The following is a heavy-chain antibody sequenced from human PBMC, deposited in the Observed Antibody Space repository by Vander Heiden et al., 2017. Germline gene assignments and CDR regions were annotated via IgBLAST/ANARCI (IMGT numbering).Heavy chain of an antibody. J-gene: IGHJ6*02. CDR2: ISYDGSNK. V-gene: IGHV3-30-3*01. D-gene: IGHD6-13*01. Sequence: QVQLVESGGGVVQPGRSLRLSCAASGFPFSSYAMHWVRQAPGKGLEWVAVISYDGSNKYYADSVKGRFTISRDNSKNTLYLQMNSLRAEDTAVYYCARELMGSSWYYYYYYGMDVWGQGTTVTVSS. CDR1: GFPFSSYA. CDR3: ARELMGSSWYYYYYYGMDV.